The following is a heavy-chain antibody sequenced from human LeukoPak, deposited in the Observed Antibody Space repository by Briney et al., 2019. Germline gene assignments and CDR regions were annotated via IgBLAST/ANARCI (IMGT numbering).Heavy chain of an antibody. J-gene: IGHJ4*02. CDR1: GFTFSSYA. V-gene: IGHV3-23*01. CDR3: VSNTLIIAAAFYDS. CDR2: ISGSGGSA. D-gene: IGHD6-13*01. Sequence: GGSLRLSCAASGFTFSSYAMSWVRQAPGKGLEWVSAISGSGGSAYYADSVKGRFTISRDNSKNTLYLQMNSLRDEDTAVYYCVSNTLIIAAAFYDSWGQGTLVTVSS.